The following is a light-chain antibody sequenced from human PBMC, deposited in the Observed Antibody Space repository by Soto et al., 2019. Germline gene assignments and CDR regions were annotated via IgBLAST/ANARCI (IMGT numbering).Light chain of an antibody. Sequence: QSVLTQPASVSGSPGQSITISCTGTSSDIIDNNYVSWYQQHPGKAPKLIIYDVTNRPSGVSNRFSGSKSGNTASLTISGLQAEDEADYYCSSYRSSTIGVFGGGTQLTVL. V-gene: IGLV2-14*01. CDR1: SSDIIDNNY. J-gene: IGLJ3*02. CDR3: SSYRSSTIGV. CDR2: DVT.